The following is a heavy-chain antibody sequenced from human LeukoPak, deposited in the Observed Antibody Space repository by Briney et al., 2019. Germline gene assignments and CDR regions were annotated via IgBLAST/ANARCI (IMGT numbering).Heavy chain of an antibody. J-gene: IGHJ5*02. D-gene: IGHD6-19*01. CDR1: GGSFSGYY. Sequence: SETLSLTCAVYGGSFSGYYWTWLRQPPAKGLEWIGEMNNSGSANYNPSLKSRVTISVDTSKNQCSLRLSSVTAADTAVYYCARLRGATVAHNWFDPWGQGTLVTVSS. CDR3: ARLRGATVAHNWFDP. CDR2: MNNSGSA. V-gene: IGHV4-34*01.